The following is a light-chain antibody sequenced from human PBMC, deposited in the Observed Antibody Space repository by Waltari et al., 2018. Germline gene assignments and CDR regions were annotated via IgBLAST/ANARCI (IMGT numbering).Light chain of an antibody. CDR3: QQYYGVPLT. J-gene: IGKJ4*01. V-gene: IGKV4-1*01. CDR2: WAS. Sequence: DIVMTQAPDFLDVALGERATINCKSSQSVLYSANNKDYVAWYQQKPGQPPKLLIYWASTRESGVPDRFSGSGSGTDFTLTISSMQAEDVAVYYCQQYYGVPLTFGGGTKVEIK. CDR1: QSVLYSANNKDY.